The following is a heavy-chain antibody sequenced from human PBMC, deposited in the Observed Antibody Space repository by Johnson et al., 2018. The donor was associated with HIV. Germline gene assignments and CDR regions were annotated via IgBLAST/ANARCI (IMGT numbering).Heavy chain of an antibody. Sequence: QVQLVESGGGVVQPGRSLRLACPVSGFIFTNFAMHWVRQAPGKGLEWVAVVSYDGSNKYYADSVKGRFTISRDNSKNTLYLQMNSLRAEDTAVYYCARDVRWLPDAFDIWGQGTMVTVSS. J-gene: IGHJ3*02. CDR1: GFIFTNFA. D-gene: IGHD5-24*01. CDR3: ARDVRWLPDAFDI. V-gene: IGHV3-30*04. CDR2: VSYDGSNK.